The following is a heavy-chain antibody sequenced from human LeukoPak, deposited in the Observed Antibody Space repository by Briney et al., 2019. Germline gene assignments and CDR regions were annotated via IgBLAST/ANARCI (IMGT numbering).Heavy chain of an antibody. CDR3: ARGRVSSSTWYSTYCYYFYMDV. CDR2: INHIGST. CDR1: GGSFSGYY. Sequence: KPSETLSLTCAVYGGSFSGYYWSWIRQPPGKGLEWIGEINHIGSTNYNPSLKSRVTISVDTSKNQFSLKLSSATAADTAVYFCARGRVSSSTWYSTYCYYFYMDVWGKGTTVTVSS. V-gene: IGHV4-34*01. J-gene: IGHJ6*03. D-gene: IGHD6-13*01.